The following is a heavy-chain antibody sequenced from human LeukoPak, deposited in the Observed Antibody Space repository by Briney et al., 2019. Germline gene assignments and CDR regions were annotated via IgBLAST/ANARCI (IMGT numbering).Heavy chain of an antibody. CDR2: IYYSGST. CDR1: GGSISSYY. J-gene: IGHJ4*02. D-gene: IGHD6-13*01. V-gene: IGHV4-59*08. Sequence: SETLSLTCTVSGGSISSYYWSWIRQPPGKGLEWIGYIYYSGSTNYNPSLKSRVTISVDTSKNQFSLKLSSVTAADTAVYYCARQRTSAVDNSSWYYFDYWGQGTLVTVSS. CDR3: ARQRTSAVDNSSWYYFDY.